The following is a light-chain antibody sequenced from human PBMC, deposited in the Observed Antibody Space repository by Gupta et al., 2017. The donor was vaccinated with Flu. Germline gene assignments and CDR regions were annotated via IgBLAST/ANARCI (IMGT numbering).Light chain of an antibody. V-gene: IGLV1-40*01. Sequence: QSVLTQPPSVPGAPRQTLPISPTWSSRNIGAGYDVHWYQQLPGTAPKLLIYCNSNQPPGVPDRFSGSKSCASAALAITGLQAEDEADYYCQSYDSSLSAHVVFGGGTKLTVL. J-gene: IGLJ2*01. CDR2: CNS. CDR3: QSYDSSLSAHVV. CDR1: SRNIGAGYD.